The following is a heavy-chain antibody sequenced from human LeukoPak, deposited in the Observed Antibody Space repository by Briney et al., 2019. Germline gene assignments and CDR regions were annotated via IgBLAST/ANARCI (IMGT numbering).Heavy chain of an antibody. D-gene: IGHD3-10*01. CDR3: AREAVDYGSGSHDY. J-gene: IGHJ4*02. Sequence: PSETLSLTCAVYGGSFSGYYWSWIRQPPGKGLEWIGEINHSGSTNYNPSLKSRVTMSVDTSKNQFSLKLNSVTAADTAMYYCAREAVDYGSGSHDYWGQGTLVTVSS. CDR1: GGSFSGYY. V-gene: IGHV4-34*01. CDR2: INHSGST.